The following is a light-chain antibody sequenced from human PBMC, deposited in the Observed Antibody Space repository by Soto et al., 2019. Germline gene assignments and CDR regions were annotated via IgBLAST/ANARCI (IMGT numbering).Light chain of an antibody. CDR1: QGLSSD. J-gene: IGKJ4*01. V-gene: IGKV1-9*01. Sequence: DIQLTQSPSFLSASVGDRVTITCRASQGLSSDLAWYQQKPGKAPKLLIYAASTLQSGVPSRFSGSGSGTEFTLTISSLQPEDFATYYCQQFNSYPRLTFGGGTRVEIK. CDR3: QQFNSYPRLT. CDR2: AAS.